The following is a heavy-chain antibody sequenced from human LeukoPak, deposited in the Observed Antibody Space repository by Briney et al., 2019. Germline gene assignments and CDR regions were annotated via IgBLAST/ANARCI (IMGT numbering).Heavy chain of an antibody. V-gene: IGHV4-39*01. CDR2: IYYSGST. D-gene: IGHD6-13*01. CDR1: GVSISSSSYY. Sequence: SQTLSLTCTVSGVSISSSSYYWGCIRPPPGKGLEWIGSIYYSGSTYYNPSLKSRVTISVDTSKNQFSLKVSSVTAADTAVYHCARLGSSPDFFDYWGQGTLVTVSS. J-gene: IGHJ4*02. CDR3: ARLGSSPDFFDY.